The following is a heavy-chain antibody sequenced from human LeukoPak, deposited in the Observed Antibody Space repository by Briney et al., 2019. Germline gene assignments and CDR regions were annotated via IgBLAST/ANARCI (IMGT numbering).Heavy chain of an antibody. J-gene: IGHJ3*02. CDR2: IYYSGST. Sequence: SETLSLTCTVSGGSISSYYWSWIRQPPGKGLEWIGYIYYSGSTYYNPSLKGRVTISVDTSKNQFSLKLSSVTAADTAVYYCARKGMIDFLDAFDIWGQGTMVTVSS. V-gene: IGHV4-30-4*01. CDR3: ARKGMIDFLDAFDI. D-gene: IGHD3-22*01. CDR1: GGSISSYY.